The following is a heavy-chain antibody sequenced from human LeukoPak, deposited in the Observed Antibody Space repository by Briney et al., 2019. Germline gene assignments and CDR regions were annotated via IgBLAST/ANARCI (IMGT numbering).Heavy chain of an antibody. CDR1: GFTFSSYW. J-gene: IGHJ2*01. D-gene: IGHD4-17*01. CDR3: AKDISLYGVTPPDL. Sequence: EGSLRLSCAASGFTFSSYWMHWVRQAPGKGLVWVSRINSDGSSTSYADSVKGRFTISRDNSKNTLYLQMNSLRAEDTAVYYCAKDISLYGVTPPDLWGRGTLVTVSS. V-gene: IGHV3-74*01. CDR2: INSDGSST.